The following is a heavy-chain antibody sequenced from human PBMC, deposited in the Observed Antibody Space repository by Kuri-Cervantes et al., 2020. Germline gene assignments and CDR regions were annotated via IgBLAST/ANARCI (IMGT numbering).Heavy chain of an antibody. J-gene: IGHJ4*02. CDR2: IKQDGSEK. CDR1: GFTFSSYW. V-gene: IGHV3-7*01. D-gene: IGHD2-21*02. CDR3: ARAHWGGDCIDY. Sequence: GESLKISCAASGFTFSSYWMSWVRQAPGKGLEWVANIKQDGSEKYYVDSVKGRFTISRDNAKNSLYLQMNSLRAEDAAVYYCARAHWGGDCIDYWGQGTLVTVSS.